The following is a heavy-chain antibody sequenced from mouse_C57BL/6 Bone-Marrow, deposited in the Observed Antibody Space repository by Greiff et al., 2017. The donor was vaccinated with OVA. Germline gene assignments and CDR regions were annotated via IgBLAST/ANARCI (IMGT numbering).Heavy chain of an antibody. CDR1: GFTFSDYG. Sequence: EVKVVESGGGLVQPGGSLKLSCAASGFTFSDYGMAWVRQAPRKGPEWVAFISNLAYSIYYADTVTGRFTISRENAKNTLYLEMSSLRSEDTVMYYCARHPDYYGSSLWYFDVWGTGTTVTVSS. D-gene: IGHD1-1*01. CDR2: ISNLAYSI. V-gene: IGHV5-15*01. J-gene: IGHJ1*03. CDR3: ARHPDYYGSSLWYFDV.